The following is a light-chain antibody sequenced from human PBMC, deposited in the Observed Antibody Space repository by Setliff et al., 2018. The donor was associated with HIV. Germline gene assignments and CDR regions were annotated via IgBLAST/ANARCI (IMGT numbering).Light chain of an antibody. J-gene: IGLJ2*01. CDR1: SGSIASNY. V-gene: IGLV6-57*01. CDR2: EDN. Sequence: NFMLTQPHSVSESPGKTVTISCTCSSGSIASNYVQWYQQRPGSSPTTVIYEDNQRPSGVPDRFSGSIDSSSNSASLTISGLKTEDEADYYCQSYDSSTSWVFGGGTKVTVL. CDR3: QSYDSSTSWV.